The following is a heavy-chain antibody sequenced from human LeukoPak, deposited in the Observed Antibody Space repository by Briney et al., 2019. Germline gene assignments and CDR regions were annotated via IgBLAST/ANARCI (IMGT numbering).Heavy chain of an antibody. V-gene: IGHV3-23*01. CDR1: GFTFSSYA. J-gene: IGHJ4*02. Sequence: PGGSLRLSCVASGFTFSSYAMSWVRQAPGKGLEWVSGISGSGGSTYYADSVKGRFTISRDNSKNTLFLQMNSLRAEDTAVYYCAKETYSSGRYPYFDYWGQGTLVTVSS. CDR3: AKETYSSGRYPYFDY. D-gene: IGHD6-19*01. CDR2: ISGSGGST.